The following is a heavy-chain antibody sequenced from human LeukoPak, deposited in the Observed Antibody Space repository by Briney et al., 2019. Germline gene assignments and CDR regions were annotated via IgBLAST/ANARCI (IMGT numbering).Heavy chain of an antibody. CDR1: GGSISSYY. CDR3: ARHAPTTVTTGKFDC. CDR2: IYYSGST. V-gene: IGHV4-59*08. Sequence: SETLSLTCTVSGGSISSYYWSWIRQPPGKGLEWIGYIYYSGSTNYNPSLKGRVTISVDTSKNQFSLRLSSVTAADTAVYYCARHAPTTVTTGKFDCWVQGTLVTVSS. D-gene: IGHD4-11*01. J-gene: IGHJ4*02.